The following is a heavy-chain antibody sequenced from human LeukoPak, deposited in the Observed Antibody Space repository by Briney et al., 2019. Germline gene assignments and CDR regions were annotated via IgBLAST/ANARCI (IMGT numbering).Heavy chain of an antibody. CDR1: GGTFSSYA. CDR3: ARDPHSSSWYDY. D-gene: IGHD6-13*01. J-gene: IGHJ4*02. CDR2: IIPIFGTA. V-gene: IGHV1-69*13. Sequence: SVKVSCKASGGTFSSYAIIWVRQAPGQGLEWMGGIIPIFGTANYAQKFQGRVTITADESTSTAYMELSSLRSEDTAVYYCARDPHSSSWYDYWGQGTLVTVSS.